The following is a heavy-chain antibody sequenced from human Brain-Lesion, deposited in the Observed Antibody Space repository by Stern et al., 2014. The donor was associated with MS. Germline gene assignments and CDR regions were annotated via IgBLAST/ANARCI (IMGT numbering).Heavy chain of an antibody. V-gene: IGHV1-2*02. CDR2: INPNTGGT. J-gene: IGHJ6*02. CDR3: ARDQRGITNFGVVTDYYYLGMDV. CDR1: GYIFTGYY. Sequence: QLVQSGAEVKKPGASVKVSCKTSGYIFTGYYIHWVRQAPGQGLEWMAWINPNTGGTKYPQKFQGRVTMSRDTSISTAYVELSSLTSDDTAVYYCARDQRGITNFGVVTDYYYLGMDVWGQGTTVTVSS. D-gene: IGHD3-3*01.